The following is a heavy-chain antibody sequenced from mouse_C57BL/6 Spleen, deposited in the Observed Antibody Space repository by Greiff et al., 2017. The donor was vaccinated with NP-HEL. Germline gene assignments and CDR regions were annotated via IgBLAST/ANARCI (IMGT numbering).Heavy chain of an antibody. CDR2: IDPSDSET. J-gene: IGHJ3*01. Sequence: QVQLQQPGAELVRPGSSVKLSCKASGYTFTSYWMHWVKQRPIQGLEWIGNIDPSDSETHSNQKFKDKATLTVDKSSRTAYMQLSRLTSEDSAGYYCARGIMGAYWGQGTLVTVSA. CDR3: ARGIMGAY. CDR1: GYTFTSYW. V-gene: IGHV1-52*01.